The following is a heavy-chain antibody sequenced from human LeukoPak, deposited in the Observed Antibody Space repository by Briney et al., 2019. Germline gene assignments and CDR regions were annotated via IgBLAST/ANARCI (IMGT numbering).Heavy chain of an antibody. D-gene: IGHD5-18*01. CDR2: IGTAGDT. Sequence: AGGSLRLSCAASGFTFSSYDMHWVRQTPGKGLEWVSTIGTAGDTYYPGSVKGRFTISRENAKNSLYLQMNSLRAGDTAVYYCARGGDFGYSYGGYYYMDVWGKGTTVTVSS. V-gene: IGHV3-13*01. J-gene: IGHJ6*03. CDR1: GFTFSSYD. CDR3: ARGGDFGYSYGGYYYMDV.